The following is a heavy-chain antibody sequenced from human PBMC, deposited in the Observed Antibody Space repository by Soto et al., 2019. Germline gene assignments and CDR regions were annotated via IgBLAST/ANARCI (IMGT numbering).Heavy chain of an antibody. CDR2: INSDGSST. Sequence: GGSLRLSCAASGFTFSSYLMHWVRQAPGKGLVWVSRINSDGSSTSYADSVKGRFTISRDNAKNTLYLQMNSLRAEDTAVYYCARASRYFDWFTNWFDPWGQGTLVTVSS. CDR3: ARASRYFDWFTNWFDP. V-gene: IGHV3-74*01. CDR1: GFTFSSYL. J-gene: IGHJ5*02. D-gene: IGHD3-9*01.